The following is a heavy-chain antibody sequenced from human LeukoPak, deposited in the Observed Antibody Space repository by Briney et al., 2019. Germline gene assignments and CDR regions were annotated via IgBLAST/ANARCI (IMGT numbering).Heavy chain of an antibody. CDR3: ARVVLRFLEWLSPPDY. CDR2: ISAYNGNT. CDR1: GYTFTSYG. Sequence: ASVKVSCKASGYTFTSYGISWVRQAPGQGLEWMGWISAYNGNTNYAQKLQGRVTMTTDTSTSTAYMELSRLRSDDTAVYYCARVVLRFLEWLSPPDYWGQGTLVTVSS. D-gene: IGHD3-3*01. V-gene: IGHV1-18*01. J-gene: IGHJ4*02.